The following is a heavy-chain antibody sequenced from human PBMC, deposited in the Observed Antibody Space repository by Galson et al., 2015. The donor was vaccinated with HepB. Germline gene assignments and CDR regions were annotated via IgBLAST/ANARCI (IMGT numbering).Heavy chain of an antibody. J-gene: IGHJ4*02. CDR2: LGTDGRP. D-gene: IGHD2-8*01. CDR3: ARDIIGVVKGAPPSLDL. CDR1: GFTFSDFW. V-gene: IGHV3-74*01. Sequence: SLRLSCAATGFTFSDFWMHWVRQVPTKGLVWVARLGTDGRPGYAASVKGRFTLSRDNANSTLYLQLTSLKEDDAGIYYCARDIIGVVKGAPPSLDLWGQGTQVSVSP.